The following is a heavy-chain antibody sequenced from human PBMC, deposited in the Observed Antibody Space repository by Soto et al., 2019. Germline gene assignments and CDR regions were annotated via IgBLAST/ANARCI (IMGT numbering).Heavy chain of an antibody. J-gene: IGHJ6*02. CDR2: INHSGST. D-gene: IGHD2-15*01. CDR1: GGSFSGYY. V-gene: IGHV4-34*01. Sequence: QVQLQQWGAGLLKPSETLSLTCAVYGGSFSGYYWSWIRQPPGKGLEWIGEINHSGSTNYNPSLKSRVTISVDTSKNQSSLKLSSVTAADTAVYYCARGSRVLRSDIYYYGMDVWGQGTTVTVSS. CDR3: ARGSRVLRSDIYYYGMDV.